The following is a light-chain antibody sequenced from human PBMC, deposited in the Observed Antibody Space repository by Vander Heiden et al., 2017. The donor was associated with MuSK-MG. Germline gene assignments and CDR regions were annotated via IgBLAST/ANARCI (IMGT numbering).Light chain of an antibody. CDR3: QQSDNSPRT. V-gene: IGKV1-39*01. CDR2: GAS. J-gene: IGKJ1*01. CDR1: QSIDNY. Sequence: QMPQSPSSLPASRGDRGTITCRASQSIDNYLDWFQQKAGEAPRLLIYGASTLASGVPARFSGSGSGTDFTLTISSLQPEDFAAYYCQQSDNSPRTFGQGTKVEVK.